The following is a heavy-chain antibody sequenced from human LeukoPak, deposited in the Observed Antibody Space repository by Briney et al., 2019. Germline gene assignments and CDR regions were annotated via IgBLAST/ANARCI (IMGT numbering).Heavy chain of an antibody. D-gene: IGHD1-1*01. V-gene: IGHV3-23*01. CDR2: MNGNRYYT. J-gene: IGHJ4*02. CDR1: GFTFSTFA. CDR3: AKQRATGAGTDTRYFDY. Sequence: PGGSLRLSCAASGFTFSTFAMRWVRPSPQKGLEWVSDMNGNRYYTYHADSVTGRFTISRDNSKNTLYLQMHSLRTEDTAVYYCAKQRATGAGTDTRYFDYWGQGSLVTVSS.